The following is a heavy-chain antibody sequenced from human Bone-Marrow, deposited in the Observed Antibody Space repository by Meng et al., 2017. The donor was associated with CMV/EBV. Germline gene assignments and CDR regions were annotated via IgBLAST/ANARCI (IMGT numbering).Heavy chain of an antibody. CDR1: RGSFSGYY. CDR2: INHSGST. CDR3: ARGPPRYIWGTYGMDV. Sequence: SETLSLTCAVYRGSFSGYYWSWIRQPPGKGLEWLGEINHSGSTNYNPSLKSRVTISVDTSKNQFSLKLSSVTAADTAVYYCARGPPRYIWGTYGMDVWGQGTTVTVSS. J-gene: IGHJ6*02. V-gene: IGHV4-34*01. D-gene: IGHD3-16*01.